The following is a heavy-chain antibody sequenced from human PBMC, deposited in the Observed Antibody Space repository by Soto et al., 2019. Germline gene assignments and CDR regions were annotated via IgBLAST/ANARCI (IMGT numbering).Heavy chain of an antibody. D-gene: IGHD2-15*01. V-gene: IGHV1-69*02. J-gene: IGHJ6*02. CDR1: GGTFSSYT. Sequence: QVQLVQSGAEVKKPGSSVKVSCKASGGTFSSYTISWVRQAPGQGLEWMGRIIPILGIANYAQKFQGRVTITADKSTSTAYMELISLRSEDTAVYYCARPKTPYCSGGSCYTHYYYGMDVWGQGTTVTVSS. CDR2: IIPILGIA. CDR3: ARPKTPYCSGGSCYTHYYYGMDV.